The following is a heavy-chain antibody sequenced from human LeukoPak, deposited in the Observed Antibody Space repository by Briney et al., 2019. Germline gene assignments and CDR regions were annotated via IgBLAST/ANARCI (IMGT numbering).Heavy chain of an antibody. Sequence: GGSLRLSCAASGFTFSSYEMNWVRQAPGKGLEWVSYISSSGSTIYYADSLKGRFTISRDNAKNPLYLQMNSLRAEDTAVYYCARAHYYDSSGLDFWGQGTLVTASS. CDR2: ISSSGSTI. CDR1: GFTFSSYE. D-gene: IGHD3-22*01. CDR3: ARAHYYDSSGLDF. J-gene: IGHJ4*02. V-gene: IGHV3-48*03.